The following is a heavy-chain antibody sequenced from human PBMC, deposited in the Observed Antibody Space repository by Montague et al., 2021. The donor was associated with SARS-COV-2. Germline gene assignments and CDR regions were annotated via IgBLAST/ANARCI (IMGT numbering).Heavy chain of an antibody. CDR1: GGSISSYY. V-gene: IGHV4-59*01. CDR2: INYSGSN. D-gene: IGHD6-6*01. J-gene: IGHJ4*02. Sequence: SETLSLTCTVYGGSISSYYWSWIRQPPGKGLEWIGYINYSGSNNYNPSLKSRVTISVDTSKNQFSLKLSSVTAADTAVYYCARGREYSSSAGFDYWGQGTLVSVSS. CDR3: ARGREYSSSAGFDY.